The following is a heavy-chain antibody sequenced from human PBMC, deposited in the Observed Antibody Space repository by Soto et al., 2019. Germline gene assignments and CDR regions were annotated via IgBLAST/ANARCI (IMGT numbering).Heavy chain of an antibody. V-gene: IGHV1-3*01. J-gene: IGHJ3*02. CDR3: ARDLPYCSGGSCHPSGAFDI. CDR1: GYTFTRYT. CDR2: INPDNGNT. D-gene: IGHD2-15*01. Sequence: ASVKVSCKASGYTFTRYTMNWVRQAPGQRLEWMGWINPDNGNTKSSQKFQDRVTMTRDTSISTAYMELGRLRSDDTAVYYCARDLPYCSGGSCHPSGAFDIWGQGTMVTVSS.